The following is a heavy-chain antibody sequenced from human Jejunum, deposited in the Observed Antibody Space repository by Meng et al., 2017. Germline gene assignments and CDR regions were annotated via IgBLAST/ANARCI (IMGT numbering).Heavy chain of an antibody. CDR3: ATIQSSPHFFNY. CDR2: IHHSGIT. V-gene: IGHV4-30-4*01. CDR1: GDSVTSGSYH. D-gene: IGHD6-6*01. Sequence: QVQLQESGPGLVKPSQTLSPACTGSGDSVTSGSYHWSWIRQPPGKGLEWSGYIHHSGITYYNPSLRSRLLISIDTSKRQLSLTLNSVTAADTALYYCATIQSSPHFFNYWGQGTLVTVSS. J-gene: IGHJ4*02.